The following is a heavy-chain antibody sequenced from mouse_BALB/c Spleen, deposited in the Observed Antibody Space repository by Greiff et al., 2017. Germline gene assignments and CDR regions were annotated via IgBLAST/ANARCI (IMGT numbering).Heavy chain of an antibody. V-gene: IGHV1S56*01. CDR2: IYPGNVNT. J-gene: IGHJ4*01. CDR1: GYTFTSYY. D-gene: IGHD2-10*01. CDR3: ARGLPPYAMDY. Sequence: VQLQQSGPELVKPGASVRISCKASGYTFTSYYIHWVKQRPGQGLEWIGWIYPGNVNTKYNEKFKGKATLTADKSSSTAYMQLSSLTSEDSAVYFCARGLPPYAMDYWGQGTSVTVAA.